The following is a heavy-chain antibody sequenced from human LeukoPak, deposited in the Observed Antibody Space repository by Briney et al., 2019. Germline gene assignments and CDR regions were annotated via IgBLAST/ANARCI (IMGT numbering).Heavy chain of an antibody. Sequence: GGSLRLSCAASGLTFDDYAMHWVRQAPGKGLEWVSLISGDGGSTYYADSVKGRFTISRGNSKNSLYLQMNSLRTEDTALYYCAKDINYYDSSGLGYWGQGTLVTVSS. CDR2: ISGDGGST. V-gene: IGHV3-43*02. D-gene: IGHD3-22*01. CDR1: GLTFDDYA. J-gene: IGHJ4*02. CDR3: AKDINYYDSSGLGY.